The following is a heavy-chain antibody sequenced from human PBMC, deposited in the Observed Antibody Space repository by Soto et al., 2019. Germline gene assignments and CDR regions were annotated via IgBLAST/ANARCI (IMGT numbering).Heavy chain of an antibody. CDR3: ASLYSSPDAFDP. CDR2: INHSGST. Sequence: SETLSLTCAVYGGSFSGYYWSWIRQPPGKGLEWIGEINHSGSTNYNPSLKSRVTISVDTSKNQFSLKLSSVTAADTAVYYCASLYSSPDAFDPWGQGTLVTVSS. D-gene: IGHD6-19*01. V-gene: IGHV4-34*01. J-gene: IGHJ5*02. CDR1: GGSFSGYY.